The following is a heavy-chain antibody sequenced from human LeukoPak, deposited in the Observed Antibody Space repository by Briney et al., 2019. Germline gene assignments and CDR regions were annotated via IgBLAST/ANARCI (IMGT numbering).Heavy chain of an antibody. D-gene: IGHD2-2*01. CDR3: ARDQDIVVVPAAPNIFDY. V-gene: IGHV4-38-2*02. Sequence: SETLSLTCTASGYSISSGYYWGWIRQPPGKGLEWIGSIYHSGCTYYNPSLKSRVTISVDTSKNQFSLKLSSVTAADTAVYYCARDQDIVVVPAAPNIFDYWGQGTLVTVSS. CDR2: IYHSGCT. CDR1: GYSISSGYY. J-gene: IGHJ4*02.